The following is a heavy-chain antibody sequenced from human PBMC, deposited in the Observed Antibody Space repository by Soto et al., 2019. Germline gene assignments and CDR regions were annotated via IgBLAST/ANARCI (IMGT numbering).Heavy chain of an antibody. CDR3: AGTSSLRRYYMAV. CDR2: TYYRSRWYN. CDR1: GDSVSSNSAA. D-gene: IGHD1-7*01. Sequence: PSQTLSLTCVISGDSVSSNSAAWNWIRQSPSRGLEWLGRTYYRSRWYNDYAVSVRSRITVNADTSKNQFSLHLNSVTPEDPAVYYWAGTSSLRRYYMAVWDKGPTVTV. V-gene: IGHV6-1*01. J-gene: IGHJ6*03.